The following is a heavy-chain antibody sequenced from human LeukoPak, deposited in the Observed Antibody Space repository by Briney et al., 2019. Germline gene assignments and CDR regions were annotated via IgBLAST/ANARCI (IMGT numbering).Heavy chain of an antibody. V-gene: IGHV3-23*01. D-gene: IGHD3-10*01. J-gene: IGHJ6*03. CDR1: GVTFNRFA. CDR2: ISGSGSST. Sequence: GGSLRLSCAASGVTFNRFAMSWVRQAPGKGLEWVSAISGSGSSTYYADSVKGRFTISRDNSKNTLYLQMNSLRAEDTAVYYCAKFNRVRDYYYYYMDVWGKGTTVTVSS. CDR3: AKFNRVRDYYYYYMDV.